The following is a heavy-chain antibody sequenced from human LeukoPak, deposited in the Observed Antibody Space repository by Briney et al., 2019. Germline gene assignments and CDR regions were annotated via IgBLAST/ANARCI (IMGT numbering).Heavy chain of an antibody. CDR2: ISGSGGST. V-gene: IGHV3-23*01. CDR3: AKTLGKYSSYYFDY. Sequence: GGSLRLSCAASGFTFSSYAMSWVRQAPGKGLEWVSAISGSGGSTYYADSVKSRFTISRDNSKNTLYLQMNSLRAEDTAVYYCAKTLGKYSSYYFDYWGPGTLVTVSS. D-gene: IGHD5-18*01. J-gene: IGHJ4*02. CDR1: GFTFSSYA.